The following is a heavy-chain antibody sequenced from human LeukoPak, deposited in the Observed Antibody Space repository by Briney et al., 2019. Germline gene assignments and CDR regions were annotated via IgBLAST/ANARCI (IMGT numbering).Heavy chain of an antibody. CDR1: GGSFSGYY. D-gene: IGHD3-22*01. CDR2: MDPSGST. CDR3: ARGRQDVTMIVVVMTAVSYYLDV. J-gene: IGHJ6*03. Sequence: SETLSLTCAVYGGSFSGYYWTWIRQTPGKGLEWIGEMDPSGSTNYNPSLKSRVTISVDTSKNQFSLKLSSVTAADTAVYYCARGRQDVTMIVVVMTAVSYYLDVWGKGTTVTVS. V-gene: IGHV4-34*01.